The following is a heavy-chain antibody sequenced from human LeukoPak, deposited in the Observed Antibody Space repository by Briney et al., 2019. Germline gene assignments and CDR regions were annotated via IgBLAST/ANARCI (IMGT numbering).Heavy chain of an antibody. V-gene: IGHV1-2*01. CDR3: ARGYCSGGSCYSVENWFDP. CDR2: INPNSGGT. CDR1: GYTFTRYY. D-gene: IGHD2-15*01. Sequence: GASVKVSCKAAGYTFTRYYMFWVRQAPGQGLEWMGRINPNSGGTNYVQKLEGRVTRTRDTSISTAYMELSRLRSDDTAVYYCARGYCSGGSCYSVENWFDPGGQGTLGTVSS. J-gene: IGHJ5*02.